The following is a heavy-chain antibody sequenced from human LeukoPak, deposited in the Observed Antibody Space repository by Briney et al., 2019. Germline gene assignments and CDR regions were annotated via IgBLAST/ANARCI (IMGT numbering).Heavy chain of an antibody. J-gene: IGHJ4*02. Sequence: SQTLSLTCAISGDTVSSNSVAWIWIRHCPSIGLEWLGKTYYRSKGYTDYVLCVKTRTTINSETSTNQFSSRLRSETPADTSVADCARTAAALYDSSGYYYGFDYWGQGTLVTVSS. V-gene: IGHV6-1*01. CDR1: GDTVSSNSVA. D-gene: IGHD3-22*01. CDR2: TYYRSKGYT. CDR3: ARTAAALYDSSGYYYGFDY.